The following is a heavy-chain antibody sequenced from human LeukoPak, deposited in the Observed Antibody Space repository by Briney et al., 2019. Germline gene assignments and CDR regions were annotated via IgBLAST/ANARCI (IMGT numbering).Heavy chain of an antibody. V-gene: IGHV3-64*01. J-gene: IGHJ4*02. CDR2: ISSNGVYT. CDR1: GFTFSTYP. CDR3: ARVLGSGSYYLDN. D-gene: IGHD1-26*01. Sequence: HPGGSLRLSCAASGFTFSTYPMHWVRQAPGEGLEYLSGISSNGVYTYYANSVKGRFTISRDNSKNTLYLQMGSLRAEDMAVYYCARVLGSGSYYLDNWGQGTLVTVSS.